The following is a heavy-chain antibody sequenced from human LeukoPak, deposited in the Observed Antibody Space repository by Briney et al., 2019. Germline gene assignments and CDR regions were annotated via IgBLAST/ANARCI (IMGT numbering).Heavy chain of an antibody. J-gene: IGHJ4*02. CDR1: EFTFSSYA. CDR3: AKYKVRGVITSFRS. Sequence: GGSLRLSCAASEFTFSSYAMSWVRQAPGKGLEWVSGISSGDSTYYADSVKGRFTISRDNSKNTLYLQMNSLRAEDTAVYYCAKYKVRGVITSFRSWGQGTLVTVSS. D-gene: IGHD3-10*01. CDR2: ISSGDST. V-gene: IGHV3-23*01.